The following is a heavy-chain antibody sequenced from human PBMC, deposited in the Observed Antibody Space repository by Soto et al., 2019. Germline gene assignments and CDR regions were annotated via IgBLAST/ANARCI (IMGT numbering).Heavy chain of an antibody. D-gene: IGHD3-10*01. CDR1: GYTLTELS. Sequence: ASVKVSCKVSGYTLTELSMHWVRQAPGKGLEWMGGFDPEDGETIYAQKFQGRVTMTEDTSTDTAYMELSSLRSEDTAVYYCAAAGWDYYGSGSPSLVYWGQGTLVTVSS. V-gene: IGHV1-24*01. CDR3: AAAGWDYYGSGSPSLVY. J-gene: IGHJ4*02. CDR2: FDPEDGET.